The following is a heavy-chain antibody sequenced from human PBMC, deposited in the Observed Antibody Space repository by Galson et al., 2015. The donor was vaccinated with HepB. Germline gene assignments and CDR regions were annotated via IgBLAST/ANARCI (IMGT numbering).Heavy chain of an antibody. J-gene: IGHJ5*02. V-gene: IGHV1-18*01. CDR1: GYTFTSYG. Sequence: SVKVSCKASGYTFTSYGVSWVRQAPGQGLEWMGWISAYNGNTNYGQKFQGRVTLTTDTYTSTAHMELRSLISDDTAVYYCARAPRIAFGELMQPLTSWGLGTLVTVSS. CDR2: ISAYNGNT. D-gene: IGHD3-10*01. CDR3: ARAPRIAFGELMQPLTS.